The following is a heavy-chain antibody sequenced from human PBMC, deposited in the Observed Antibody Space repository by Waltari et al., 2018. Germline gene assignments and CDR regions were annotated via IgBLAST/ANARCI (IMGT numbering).Heavy chain of an antibody. V-gene: IGHV4-4*01. CDR1: GDSLTFTHW. CDR2: VHGSGTT. D-gene: IGHD2-15*01. Sequence: QLQLQESGPGLVNPSGTLTLNCAVSGDSLTFTHWWSWVRQAPQKGLEWIGQVHGSGTTNYNPSFASRVTIALATANNHFSLKVTSATAADTAVYCCARDRGRGLYLDTWGPGTLVTVSP. CDR3: ARDRGRGLYLDT. J-gene: IGHJ5*02.